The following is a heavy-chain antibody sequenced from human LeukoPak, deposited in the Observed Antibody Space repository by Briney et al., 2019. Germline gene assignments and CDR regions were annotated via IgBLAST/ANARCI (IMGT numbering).Heavy chain of an antibody. J-gene: IGHJ4*02. CDR2: IRNSGNT. CDR3: ARQGGVRGYYGSGSYYYDY. CDR1: GGSLSTYY. D-gene: IGHD3-10*01. Sequence: SETLSLTCTVSGGSLSTYYWTWIRQSPGKGLEWIGYIRNSGNTIYSPSLNSRVTISVDTSKNQFSLKLRSVTAADTAVYYCARQGGVRGYYGSGSYYYDYWGQGTLVTVSS. V-gene: IGHV4-59*01.